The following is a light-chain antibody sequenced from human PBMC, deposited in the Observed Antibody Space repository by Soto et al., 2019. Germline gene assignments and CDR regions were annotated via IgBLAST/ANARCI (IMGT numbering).Light chain of an antibody. V-gene: IGKV1-12*01. CDR3: LQANSFRVP. CDR1: QSISSW. J-gene: IGKJ5*01. Sequence: DIQMTQSPSTLSASVGDRVTITCRASQSISSWLAWYQHKPGEAPKLLIYAGSSLQSGVPSRFSGSGSGTEFTLTISHLQPEDFATYYCLQANSFRVPFDQGQRLEIK. CDR2: AGS.